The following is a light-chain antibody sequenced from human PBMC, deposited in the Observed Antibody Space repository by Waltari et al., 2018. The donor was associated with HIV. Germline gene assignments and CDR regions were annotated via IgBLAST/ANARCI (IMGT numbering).Light chain of an antibody. Sequence: QAVVTQEPSLTVSPGGTVTHTCGSTSAPVTSGKPPHWFQQKAGQPPRTLIYDTFNKHSWTPARFSGSLLGGRAALTLSGAQPEDEAEYFCLLSFAGARPVVFGGGTNLTVL. V-gene: IGLV7-46*01. CDR2: DTF. J-gene: IGLJ2*01. CDR1: SAPVTSGKP. CDR3: LLSFAGARPVV.